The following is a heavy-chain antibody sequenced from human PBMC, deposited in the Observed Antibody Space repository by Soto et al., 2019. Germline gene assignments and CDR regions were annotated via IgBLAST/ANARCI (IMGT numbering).Heavy chain of an antibody. J-gene: IGHJ6*03. V-gene: IGHV4-31*03. Sequence: QVQLQESGPGLVKPSQTLSLTCTVSGGSISSGGYYWSWIRQHPGKGLEWIGYIYYSGSTYYNPSLKSRVTMSVDTSENQFSLRLSSVTAADTAVYYCARKDSGYADYMDAWGKGTTVTVSS. D-gene: IGHD5-12*01. CDR2: IYYSGST. CDR3: ARKDSGYADYMDA. CDR1: GGSISSGGYY.